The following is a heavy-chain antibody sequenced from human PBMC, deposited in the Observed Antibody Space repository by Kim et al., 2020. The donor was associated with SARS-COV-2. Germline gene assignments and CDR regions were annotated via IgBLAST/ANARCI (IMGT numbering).Heavy chain of an antibody. CDR3: ARDHKRLIINPFYFDY. D-gene: IGHD3-22*01. CDR2: IWYDGSNK. V-gene: IGHV3-33*01. J-gene: IGHJ4*02. CDR1: GFTFSRYG. Sequence: GGSLRLSCEASGFTFSRYGMHWVRQAPGKGLEWVAVIWYDGSNKHYADSVKGRFTISRDNSKNTLYLQMNNLRAEDTAVYLCARDHKRLIINPFYFDYWGQGALVTVSS.